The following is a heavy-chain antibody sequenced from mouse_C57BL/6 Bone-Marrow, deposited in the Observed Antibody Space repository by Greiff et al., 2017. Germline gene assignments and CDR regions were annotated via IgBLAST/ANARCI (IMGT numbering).Heavy chain of an antibody. Sequence: VQRVESGAELMKPGASVKLSCKATGYTFTGYWIEWVKQRPGHGLEWIGAILPGSGSTNYHEKFKGKATFTADTSSNTAYMQLSSLTTEDSAIYYCARWGYAMDYWGQGTSVTVSS. CDR3: ARWGYAMDY. CDR1: GYTFTGYW. CDR2: ILPGSGST. V-gene: IGHV1-9*01. J-gene: IGHJ4*01.